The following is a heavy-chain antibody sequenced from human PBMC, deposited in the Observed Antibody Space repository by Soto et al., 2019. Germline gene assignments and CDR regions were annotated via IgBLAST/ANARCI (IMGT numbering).Heavy chain of an antibody. CDR3: ARGSIVAMIYYGMDV. V-gene: IGHV1-69*02. D-gene: IGHD5-12*01. J-gene: IGHJ6*02. Sequence: SVKVSCKASGGTFSSYTISWVRQAPGQGLEWMGRIIPILGIANYAQKFQGRVTITADKSTSTAYMELSSLRSEDTAVYYCARGSIVAMIYYGMDVWGQGTTVTVS. CDR1: GGTFSSYT. CDR2: IIPILGIA.